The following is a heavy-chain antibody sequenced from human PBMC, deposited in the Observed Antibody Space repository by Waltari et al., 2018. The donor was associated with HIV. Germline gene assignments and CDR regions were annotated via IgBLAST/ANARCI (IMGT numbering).Heavy chain of an antibody. D-gene: IGHD6-6*01. J-gene: IGHJ6*02. CDR3: ARDVYGRGSSSVSYYYYYGMDV. CDR1: GGSISSSSYY. Sequence: QLQLQESGPGLVKPSETLSLTCTVSGGSISSSSYYWGWIRQPPGKGLEWIGSIYYSGSTYYNPSLKSRVTISVDTSKNQFSLKLSSVTAADTAVYYCARDVYGRGSSSVSYYYYYGMDVWGQGTTVTVSS. V-gene: IGHV4-39*07. CDR2: IYYSGST.